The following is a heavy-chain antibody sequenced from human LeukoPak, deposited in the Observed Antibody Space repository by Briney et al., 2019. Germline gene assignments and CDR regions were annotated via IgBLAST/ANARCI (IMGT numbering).Heavy chain of an antibody. V-gene: IGHV4-39*07. CDR2: IHYNGRT. J-gene: IGHJ3*02. CDR1: RGSISSSDYY. Sequence: SETLSLTCAVSRGSISSSDYYWGWIRQPPGKGLEWIGLIHYNGRTFHNPSLKGRVTLSMDTSRDQFSLSLSSVTAADTAVYYCARDLSYSGSYSYAFDIWGQGTMVTVSS. CDR3: ARDLSYSGSYSYAFDI. D-gene: IGHD1-26*01.